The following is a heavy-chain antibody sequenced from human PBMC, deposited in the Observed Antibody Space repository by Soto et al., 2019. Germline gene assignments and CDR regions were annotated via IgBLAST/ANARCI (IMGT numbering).Heavy chain of an antibody. Sequence: WGSLRLSCASSGFNFSDHYMNWVRQAPGKGLEWVSYISGSSRYTNFADSVKGRFTISRDNAKNSLYLQMNSLRVEDTAVYYCARHTSGWHYYDYWGQGTPVTVSS. CDR2: ISGSSRYT. CDR3: ARHTSGWHYYDY. D-gene: IGHD6-19*01. J-gene: IGHJ4*02. V-gene: IGHV3-11*06. CDR1: GFNFSDHY.